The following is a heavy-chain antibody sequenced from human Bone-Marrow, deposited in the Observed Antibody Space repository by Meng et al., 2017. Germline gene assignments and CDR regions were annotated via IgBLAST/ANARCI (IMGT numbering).Heavy chain of an antibody. Sequence: ASVTVSCKVSGYTLTELSMHWVRQAPGKGLEWMGGFDPEDGETIYAQKFQGRVTMTEDTSTDTAYMELSSLRSEDTAVYYCPTNTYYYDSSGYCGTACNDAFDIWGQGTMVTVSS. V-gene: IGHV1-24*01. CDR1: GYTLTELS. CDR2: FDPEDGET. D-gene: IGHD3-22*01. J-gene: IGHJ3*02. CDR3: PTNTYYYDSSGYCGTACNDAFDI.